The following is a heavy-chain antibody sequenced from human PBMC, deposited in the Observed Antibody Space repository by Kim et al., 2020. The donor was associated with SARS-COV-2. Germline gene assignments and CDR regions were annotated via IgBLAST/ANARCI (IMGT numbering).Heavy chain of an antibody. V-gene: IGHV3-23*01. J-gene: IGHJ6*02. CDR2: ISGSGGST. CDR3: AEAPKAATYGDYYYYGMDV. CDR1: GFTFSSYA. D-gene: IGHD4-17*01. Sequence: GGSLRLSCAASGFTFSSYAMSWVRQAPGKGLEWVSAISGSGGSTYYADSVKGRFTISRDNSKNTLYLQMNSLRAEATAVYYCAEAPKAATYGDYYYYGMDVWGQGTTVTVSS.